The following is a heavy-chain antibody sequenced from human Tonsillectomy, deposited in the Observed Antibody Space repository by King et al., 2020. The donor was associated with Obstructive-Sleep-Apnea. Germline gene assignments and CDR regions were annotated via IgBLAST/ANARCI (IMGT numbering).Heavy chain of an antibody. V-gene: IGHV3-11*06. CDR1: GFTFRDYY. Sequence: VQLVESGGGLVKPGGSLRLSCAASGFTFRDYYMSWIRQAPGKGLEWVSHISSSSDNTNYADSVKGRFTISRDNAKNSLFLQMHSRRAEDTAVYYCAGLAVVTLLDYGGQGTPVTVPS. CDR2: ISSSSDNT. CDR3: AGLAVVTLLDY. J-gene: IGHJ4*02. D-gene: IGHD2-21*02.